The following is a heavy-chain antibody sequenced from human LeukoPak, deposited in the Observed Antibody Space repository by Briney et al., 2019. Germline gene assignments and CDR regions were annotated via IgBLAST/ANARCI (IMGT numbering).Heavy chain of an antibody. Sequence: GGSLRLSCAAPGFIFSDYGMHWVRQAPGKGLEWVAVIWYDGSNKYYADSVEGRFTISRDNAKNTLYLQMNSLRAEDTAVYYCARGPHIVVVTAIDYWGQGTLVTVSS. CDR1: GFIFSDYG. CDR2: IWYDGSNK. CDR3: ARGPHIVVVTAIDY. V-gene: IGHV3-33*01. D-gene: IGHD2-21*02. J-gene: IGHJ4*02.